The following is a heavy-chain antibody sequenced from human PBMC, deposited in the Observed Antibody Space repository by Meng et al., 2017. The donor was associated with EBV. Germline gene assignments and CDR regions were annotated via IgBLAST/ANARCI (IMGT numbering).Heavy chain of an antibody. CDR2: IYHSGST. CDR1: GGSISSSNW. D-gene: IGHD3-22*01. J-gene: IGHJ4*02. V-gene: IGHV4-4*02. CDR3: ARRSLDYYDSSGFDY. Sequence: QGQLEAAGPGLVKPSGTLSLTCAVSGGSISSSNWWSWVRQPSGKGLEWIGEIYHSGSTNYNPSLKSRVTISVDKSKNQFSLKLSSVTAADTAVYYCARRSLDYYDSSGFDYWGQGTLVTVSS.